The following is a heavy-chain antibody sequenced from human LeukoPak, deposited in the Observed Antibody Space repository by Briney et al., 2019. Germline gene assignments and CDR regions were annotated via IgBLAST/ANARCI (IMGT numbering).Heavy chain of an antibody. CDR1: GFTLDDYG. CDR3: VLSGYCSGGSCYSVY. V-gene: IGHV3-30*02. Sequence: GGSLRLSCAASGFTLDDYGMSWVRQAPGKGLEWVAFIRYDGSNKYYADSVKGRFTISRDNSKNTLYLQMNSLRAEDTAVYYCVLSGYCSGGSCYSVYWGQGTLVTVSS. CDR2: IRYDGSNK. J-gene: IGHJ4*02. D-gene: IGHD2-15*01.